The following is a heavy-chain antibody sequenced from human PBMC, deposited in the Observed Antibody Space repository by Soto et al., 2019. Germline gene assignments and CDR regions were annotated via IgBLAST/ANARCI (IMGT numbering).Heavy chain of an antibody. CDR1: GFTLSTYG. D-gene: IGHD3-3*01. Sequence: QVQLVESGGGVVQPGKSLRLSCAASGFTLSTYGMYGVRQAPGRGLEWVAVMSYDESNEYYAVSAKGRFTISRDNSKVSLYLQLNSLRAEETAVYFWANGRVREWFAYGVGVWGRGTTVTVSS. CDR3: ANGRVREWFAYGVGV. CDR2: MSYDESNE. J-gene: IGHJ6*01. V-gene: IGHV3-30*18.